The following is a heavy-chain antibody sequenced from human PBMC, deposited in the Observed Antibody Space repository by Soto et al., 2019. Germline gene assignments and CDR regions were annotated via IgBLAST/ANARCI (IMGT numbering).Heavy chain of an antibody. CDR1: GGTFSSSA. D-gene: IGHD4-4*01. CDR2: IIPLFRTP. CDR3: ARDNDRLQLGGNYYYILDV. Sequence: QVQLVQSGAEMKEPGSSVKVSCKTSGGTFSSSAISWLRQAPGQGLEWMGGIIPLFRTPDYAQKFQGRVTNAAEESTSTAYMELSSLRSEDTAVYYCARDNDRLQLGGNYYYILDVWGQGTTITVSS. J-gene: IGHJ6*02. V-gene: IGHV1-69*12.